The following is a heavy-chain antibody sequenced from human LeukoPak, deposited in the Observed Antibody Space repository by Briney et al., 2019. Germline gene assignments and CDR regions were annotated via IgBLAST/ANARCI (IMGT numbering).Heavy chain of an antibody. Sequence: GGSLRLSCAASGFTFSAYHMNWVRQPPGAGLEWLSYISGRDSTLEYADSVKGRFTTSRDNAKNSVFLQMNSLRAEDTAIYYCAREVTMLRGVIYFDLWGQGTLVTVSS. D-gene: IGHD3-10*01. J-gene: IGHJ4*02. CDR3: AREVTMLRGVIYFDL. CDR2: ISGRDSTL. CDR1: GFTFSAYH. V-gene: IGHV3-11*04.